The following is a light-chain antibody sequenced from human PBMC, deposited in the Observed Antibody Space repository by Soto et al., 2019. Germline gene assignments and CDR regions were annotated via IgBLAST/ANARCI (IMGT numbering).Light chain of an antibody. CDR2: DAS. CDR3: QQYGSSPFT. V-gene: IGKV3D-20*01. CDR1: QSVSSSY. J-gene: IGKJ4*01. Sequence: EIVLKQSQATLSLSPGERATLSCWASQSVSSSYLVWYQQKPGLAPRLLIYDASSRATGIPDRFSGSGSGTDFTLTISRLEPEDFAVYYCQQYGSSPFTFGGGTNVEIK.